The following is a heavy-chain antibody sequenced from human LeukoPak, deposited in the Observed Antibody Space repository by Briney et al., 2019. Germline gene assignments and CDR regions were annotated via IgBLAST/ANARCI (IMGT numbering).Heavy chain of an antibody. J-gene: IGHJ4*02. CDR2: IYCSGST. CDR3: ARGIAARAKAFDY. V-gene: IGHV4-39*01. CDR1: GGSISSSSYY. D-gene: IGHD6-6*01. Sequence: SETLSLTCTVSGGSISSSSYYWGWIRQPPGKGLEWIGSIYCSGSTYYNPSLKSRVTISVDTSKNQFSLKLSSVTAADTAVYYCARGIAARAKAFDYWGQGTLVTVSS.